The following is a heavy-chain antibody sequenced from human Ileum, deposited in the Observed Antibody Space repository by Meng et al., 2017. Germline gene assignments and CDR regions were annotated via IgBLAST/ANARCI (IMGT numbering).Heavy chain of an antibody. CDR3: ARESHYGGNFVTFDY. D-gene: IGHD4-23*01. CDR1: AGSISSSNW. J-gene: IGHJ4*02. CDR2: IYHSGST. V-gene: IGHV4-4*03. Sequence: LQDAGHCFVKLPGTLFLPCPVSAGSISSSNWRRRVRQPPGKGLEWIGEIYHSGSTNYNPSLKSRVTISVDKSKNQFSLKLSSVTAADTAVYYCARESHYGGNFVTFDYWGQGTLVTVSS.